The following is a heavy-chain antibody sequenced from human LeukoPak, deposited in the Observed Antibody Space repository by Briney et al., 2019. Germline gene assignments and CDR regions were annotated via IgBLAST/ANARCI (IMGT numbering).Heavy chain of an antibody. D-gene: IGHD6-13*01. CDR1: GYTFTSYD. J-gene: IGHJ6*02. CDR2: MNPNSGNT. CDR3: ARDAIAAAGEYYYYYYGMDV. V-gene: IGHV1-8*01. Sequence: GASVTVSCKASGYTFTSYDINWVRQATGQGLEWMGWMNPNSGNTGYAQKFQGRVTMTRDTSTRTAYMELRSLRSDDTAVYYCARDAIAAAGEYYYYYYGMDVWGQGTTVTVSS.